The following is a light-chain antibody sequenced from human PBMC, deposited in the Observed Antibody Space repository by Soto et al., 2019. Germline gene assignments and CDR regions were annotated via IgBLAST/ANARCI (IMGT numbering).Light chain of an antibody. CDR1: QSVSSS. V-gene: IGKV3-11*01. J-gene: IGKJ5*01. Sequence: EIVLTQSPATLSLSPGERATLSCRASQSVSSSLAWYRQKPGQAPRLLIYDASNRATGIPARFSGSGSGTDFTLTISSLEAEDFAVYFCQQRRDWPLTFGQGTRLEMK. CDR3: QQRRDWPLT. CDR2: DAS.